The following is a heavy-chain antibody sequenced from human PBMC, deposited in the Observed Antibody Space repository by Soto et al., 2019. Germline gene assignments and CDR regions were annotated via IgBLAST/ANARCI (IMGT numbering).Heavy chain of an antibody. J-gene: IGHJ6*02. CDR2: IFSNDEK. Sequence: QVTLKESGPVLVKPTETLTLTCTVSGFSLSNARMGVSWIRQPPGKALEWLAHIFSNDEKSYSTSLKSRLTISKDTSKSQVVLTMTNMDPVDTVTYYCARIIFRAVENYYYYYGMDVWGQGTTVTVSS. CDR1: GFSLSNARMG. D-gene: IGHD3-3*01. V-gene: IGHV2-26*01. CDR3: ARIIFRAVENYYYYYGMDV.